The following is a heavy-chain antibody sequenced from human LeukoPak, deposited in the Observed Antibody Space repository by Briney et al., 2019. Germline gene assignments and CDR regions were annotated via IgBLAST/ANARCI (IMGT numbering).Heavy chain of an antibody. J-gene: IGHJ4*02. V-gene: IGHV3-23*01. CDR2: IRGSGANT. CDR3: AKDSGWILFDD. D-gene: IGHD2-2*03. CDR1: GFTFSSYG. Sequence: GGSLRLSCAASGFTFSSYGMSWVRQAPGKGLEWISAIRGSGANTYYADSVKGRFTISRDNSKNTLYLQMNSLRDEDTAVYYCAKDSGWILFDDWGQGTLVTVSS.